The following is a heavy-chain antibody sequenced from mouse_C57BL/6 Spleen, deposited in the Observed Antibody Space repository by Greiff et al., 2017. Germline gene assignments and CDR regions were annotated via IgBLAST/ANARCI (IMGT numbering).Heavy chain of an antibody. Sequence: EVKLQESGPELVKPGDSVKISCKASGYSFTGYFMNWVMQSHGKSLEWIGRINPYNGDTFYNQKFKGKATLTVDKSSSTAHMELRSLTSEDSAVYYCARDYYGSSLRLDYWGQGTTLTVSS. CDR1: GYSFTGYF. D-gene: IGHD1-1*01. V-gene: IGHV1-20*01. J-gene: IGHJ2*01. CDR2: INPYNGDT. CDR3: ARDYYGSSLRLDY.